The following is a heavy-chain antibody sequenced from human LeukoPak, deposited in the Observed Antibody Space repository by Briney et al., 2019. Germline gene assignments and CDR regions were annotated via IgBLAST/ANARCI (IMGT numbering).Heavy chain of an antibody. D-gene: IGHD6-13*01. J-gene: IGHJ5*02. Sequence: SETLSLTCSVSGGSISSHYWTWIRQPPGKGLEWIGYIHNSGSINYNPSPKSRVTISVDTSRNQFSLKLTSVTAADTAVYYCARWLYSSSWSRCFDPWGQGTLVTVSS. CDR2: IHNSGSI. CDR1: GGSISSHY. V-gene: IGHV4-59*11. CDR3: ARWLYSSSWSRCFDP.